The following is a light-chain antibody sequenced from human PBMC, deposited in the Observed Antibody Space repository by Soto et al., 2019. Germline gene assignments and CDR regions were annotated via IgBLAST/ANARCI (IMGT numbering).Light chain of an antibody. CDR2: DVS. CDR3: SSYVGSSTLSGV. Sequence: QSVLTQPASVSGSPGQSITVSCTGTTSDVGGYDYVAWYQQHPGKAPKLMIYDVSSRPSGVSNRFSGSKSGNTASLTISGLQAEDEADNYCSSYVGSSTLSGVFGTGTRSPS. V-gene: IGLV2-14*01. CDR1: TSDVGGYDY. J-gene: IGLJ1*01.